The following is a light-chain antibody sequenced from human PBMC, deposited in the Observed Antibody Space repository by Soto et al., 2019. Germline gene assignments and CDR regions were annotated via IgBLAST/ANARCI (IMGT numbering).Light chain of an antibody. CDR3: QQYSRWPLT. V-gene: IGKV3-15*01. CDR2: GAS. CDR1: QSFSSN. J-gene: IGKJ4*01. Sequence: EIVMTQSPATLSVSPGEGATLACRASQSFSSNLAWYLQTPGQAPRLLIYGASTRATGIPDRFSGSGSGTEFSLTSSSLYSEDFAVYYCQQYSRWPLTFGGGTKVEIK.